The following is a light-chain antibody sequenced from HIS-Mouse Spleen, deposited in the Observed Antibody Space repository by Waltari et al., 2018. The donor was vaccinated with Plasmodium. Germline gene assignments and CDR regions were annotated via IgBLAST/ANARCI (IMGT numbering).Light chain of an antibody. V-gene: IGKV1-8*01. J-gene: IGKJ2*01. CDR1: PGISSY. Sequence: AIRMTQSPSSFSASPGDRFTITCRASPGISSYLAWYQQKPGKAPKLLIYAASTLQSGVPSRFSGSGSGTDFTLTISCLQSEDFATYYCQQYYSYPPYTFGQGTKLEIK. CDR2: AAS. CDR3: QQYYSYPPYT.